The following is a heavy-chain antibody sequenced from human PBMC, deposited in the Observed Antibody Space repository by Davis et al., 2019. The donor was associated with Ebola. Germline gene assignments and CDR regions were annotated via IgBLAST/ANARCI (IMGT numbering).Heavy chain of an antibody. CDR2: INPNSGGT. V-gene: IGHV1-2*06. CDR1: GYTFTGYY. J-gene: IGHJ3*02. D-gene: IGHD1-1*01. Sequence: ASVKVSCKASGYTFTGYYMHWVRQAPGQGLEWMGRINPNSGGTNYAQKFQGRVTMARDTSTSTVYMELSSLRSEDTAVYYCARGGAAGTTPGAFDIWGQGTMVTVSS. CDR3: ARGGAAGTTPGAFDI.